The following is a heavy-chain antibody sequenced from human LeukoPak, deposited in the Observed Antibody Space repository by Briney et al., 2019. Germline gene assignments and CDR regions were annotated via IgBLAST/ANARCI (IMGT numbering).Heavy chain of an antibody. D-gene: IGHD3-10*01. Sequence: SVKVSCKASGFTFTTSAVQWVRQARGQRLEWIGRIVVGSGNTDHAQKFQGRLTITRDISTSTAYMELSSLTSDDTAVYYCASNYYGSGSYDSPLDYYGMDVWGQGTTVTVSS. CDR1: GFTFTTSA. CDR2: IVVGSGNT. CDR3: ASNYYGSGSYDSPLDYYGMDV. V-gene: IGHV1-58*01. J-gene: IGHJ6*02.